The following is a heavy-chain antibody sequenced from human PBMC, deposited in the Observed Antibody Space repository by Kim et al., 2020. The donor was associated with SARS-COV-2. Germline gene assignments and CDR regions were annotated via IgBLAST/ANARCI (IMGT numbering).Heavy chain of an antibody. V-gene: IGHV3-9*01. J-gene: IGHJ4*02. Sequence: GGSLRLSCAASGFTFGDYAMHWVRQAPGKGLEWVSGISWNSGSIGYADSVKGRFTISRDNAKNSLYLQMNSLRAEDTALYYCAKDLLYYYDSSGLVFDYWGQGTLVTVSS. CDR2: ISWNSGSI. CDR1: GFTFGDYA. CDR3: AKDLLYYYDSSGLVFDY. D-gene: IGHD3-22*01.